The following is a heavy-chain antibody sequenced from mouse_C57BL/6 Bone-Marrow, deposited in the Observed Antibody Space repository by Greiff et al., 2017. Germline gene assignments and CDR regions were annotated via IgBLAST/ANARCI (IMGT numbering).Heavy chain of an antibody. J-gene: IGHJ2*01. CDR2: IDPENGDT. CDR3: TFIYYGYAYFDY. D-gene: IGHD2-2*01. V-gene: IGHV14-4*01. CDR1: GFNIKDDY. Sequence: VQLQQSGAELVRPGASVKLSCTASGFNIKDDYMHWVKQRPEQGLEWIGWIDPENGDTEYASKFQGKATITADTSSNTAYLQLSSLTSEDTAVYYCTFIYYGYAYFDYWGQGTTLTVSS.